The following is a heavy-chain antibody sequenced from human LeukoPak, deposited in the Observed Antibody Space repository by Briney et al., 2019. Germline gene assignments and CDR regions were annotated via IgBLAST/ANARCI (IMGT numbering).Heavy chain of an antibody. CDR1: GFTFNSYW. J-gene: IGHJ6*03. CDR3: ARSWYYDFWPGYYYYYYYVDV. CDR2: IKQDGSEK. Sequence: GGSLRLSCAASGFTFNSYWMSWVRQAPGKGLEWVANIKQDGSEKYYVDSVKGRFTISRDNAKNSLYLQMSSLRAEDTAVYYCARSWYYDFWPGYYYYYYYVDVWGKGTTVTVSS. D-gene: IGHD3-3*01. V-gene: IGHV3-7*01.